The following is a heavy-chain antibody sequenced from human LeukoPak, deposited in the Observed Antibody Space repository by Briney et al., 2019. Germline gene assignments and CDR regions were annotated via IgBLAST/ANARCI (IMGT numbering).Heavy chain of an antibody. V-gene: IGHV3-13*01. Sequence: GGSLRLSCAASGFTFSSYDMHWVRQAPGRGLEWVSAIGIAGDTYYPDSVKGRFTISRENAKNSMYLQMNSPKDGDTAAYYCIRGGIQVSGIDAFDIWGQGTMVTVSS. CDR3: IRGGIQVSGIDAFDI. CDR1: GFTFSSYD. D-gene: IGHD5/OR15-5a*01. J-gene: IGHJ3*02. CDR2: IGIAGDT.